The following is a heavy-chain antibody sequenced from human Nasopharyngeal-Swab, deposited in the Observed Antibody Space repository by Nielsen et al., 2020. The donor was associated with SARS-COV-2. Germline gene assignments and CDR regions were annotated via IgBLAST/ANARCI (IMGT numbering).Heavy chain of an antibody. V-gene: IGHV4-39*07. CDR3: ARSEIAAGRPYYYYGMDV. Sequence: GSLRLSCTVSGGSISSSSYYWGWIRQPPGKGLEWIGSIYYSGSTYYNPSLKSRVTISVDTSKNQFSLKLSSVTAADTAVYYCARSEIAAGRPYYYYGMDVWGQGTTVTVSS. J-gene: IGHJ6*02. CDR2: IYYSGST. CDR1: GGSISSSSYY. D-gene: IGHD6-13*01.